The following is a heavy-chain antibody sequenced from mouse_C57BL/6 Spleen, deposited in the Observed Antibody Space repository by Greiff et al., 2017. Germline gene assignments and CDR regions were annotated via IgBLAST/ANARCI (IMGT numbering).Heavy chain of an antibody. Sequence: EVQVVESGGGLVQPGGSLKLSCAASGFTFSDYGMAWVRQAPRKGPEWVAFISNLAYSIYYADTVTGRFTISRENAKNTLYLEMSSLRSEDTAMYYCARLPRHYYGSSDWYFDVWGTGTTVTVSS. CDR3: ARLPRHYYGSSDWYFDV. CDR2: ISNLAYSI. V-gene: IGHV5-15*01. CDR1: GFTFSDYG. J-gene: IGHJ1*03. D-gene: IGHD1-1*01.